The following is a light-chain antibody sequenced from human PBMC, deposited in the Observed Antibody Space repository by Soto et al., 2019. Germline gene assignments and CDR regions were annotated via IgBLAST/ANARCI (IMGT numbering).Light chain of an antibody. V-gene: IGLV2-14*01. CDR3: SAYTGRSAAYV. J-gene: IGLJ1*01. Sequence: QSALTQPASVSGSPGQSITVSCTGTSSGVGGFYYVSWYQHHPGKAPKLMIFEVNNRPSGVSDRFSGSQSGNTASLTSSGLQAEDEADYYCSAYTGRSAAYVFGTGTKVTV. CDR2: EVN. CDR1: SSGVGGFYY.